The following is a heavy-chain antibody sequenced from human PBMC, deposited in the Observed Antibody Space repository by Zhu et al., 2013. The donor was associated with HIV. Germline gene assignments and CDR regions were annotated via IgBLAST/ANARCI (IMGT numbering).Heavy chain of an antibody. Sequence: QGLEWMGGIIPIFGTANYAQKFQGRVTITADESTSTAYMELSSLRSEDTAVYYCARRGSYGYGPYYFDYWGQGTLVTVSS. CDR3: ARRGSYGYGPYYFDY. J-gene: IGHJ4*02. V-gene: IGHV1-69*01. CDR2: IIPIFGTA. D-gene: IGHD5-18*01.